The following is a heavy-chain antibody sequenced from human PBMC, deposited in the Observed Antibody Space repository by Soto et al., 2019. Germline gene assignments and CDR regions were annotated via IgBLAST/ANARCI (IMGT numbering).Heavy chain of an antibody. J-gene: IGHJ5*02. CDR1: GYSINSDYY. CDR3: ARRGRPRERYFDP. Sequence: PSETLSLTCHVSGYSINSDYYWARIRQPPGKGLEWIGSVYRTAIPLYNPSLKSRVSISVDMSKNQFSLNLTSVTAADTAVYYCARRGRPRERYFDPWGQGTRVTVSS. V-gene: IGHV4-38-2*01. CDR2: VYRTAIP. D-gene: IGHD5-18*01.